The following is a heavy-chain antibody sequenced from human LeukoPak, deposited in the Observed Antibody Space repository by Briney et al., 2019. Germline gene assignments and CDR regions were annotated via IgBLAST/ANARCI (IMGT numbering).Heavy chain of an antibody. D-gene: IGHD6-13*01. J-gene: IGHJ5*01. Sequence: PGGSLRLSCAASGFTFSSYWMSWVRQAPGKGLEWVAKIKQDGSENYYVDSVKGRFTISRDNAKNSLYLQMNSLRVEDTAVYYCARTAIAAAAFYNWFDSWGQGTLVTVSS. V-gene: IGHV3-7*01. CDR2: IKQDGSEN. CDR3: ARTAIAAAAFYNWFDS. CDR1: GFTFSSYW.